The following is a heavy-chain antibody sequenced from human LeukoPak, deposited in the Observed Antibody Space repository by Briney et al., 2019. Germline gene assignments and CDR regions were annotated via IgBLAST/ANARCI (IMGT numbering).Heavy chain of an antibody. CDR3: ARHRSGYDY. Sequence: SETLTLTCAVYGGSFSGYYWSWIRQPPGKGLEWIGEINHSGNTNNDTSLKSRVSISVEPSKKLFSLKVRSVAVSDSAVYYCARHRSGYDYWGQGTLVTVSS. J-gene: IGHJ4*02. CDR2: INHSGNT. V-gene: IGHV4-34*01. D-gene: IGHD3-3*01. CDR1: GGSFSGYY.